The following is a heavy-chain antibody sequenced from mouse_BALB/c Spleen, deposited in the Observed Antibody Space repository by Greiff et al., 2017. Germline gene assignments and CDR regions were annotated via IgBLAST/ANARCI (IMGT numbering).Heavy chain of an antibody. Sequence: DVQLVESGGGLVKPGGSLKLSCAASGFTFSSYAMSWVRQTPEKRLEWVATISSGGSYTYYPDSVKGRFTISRDNAKNTLYLQMSSLKSEDTAMYYCARHLITTVVATGFDYWGQGTTLTVSS. V-gene: IGHV5-6*01. CDR3: ARHLITTVVATGFDY. CDR2: ISSGGSYT. CDR1: GFTFSSYA. J-gene: IGHJ2*01. D-gene: IGHD1-1*01.